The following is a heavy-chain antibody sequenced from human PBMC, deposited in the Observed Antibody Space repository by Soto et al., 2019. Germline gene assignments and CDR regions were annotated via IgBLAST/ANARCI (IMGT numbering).Heavy chain of an antibody. CDR3: AKGIIGTTGLDY. Sequence: EVQLLESGGGLVQPGGSLRLSCAASGFTFSSYAMSWVRQAPGKGLEWVSSISGRGDATYYADSVKGRFTISRDNSKNTLYLQMSSLRAEDTAVYYCAKGIIGTTGLDYWGQGTLVTVSS. J-gene: IGHJ4*02. CDR2: ISGRGDAT. D-gene: IGHD1-1*01. CDR1: GFTFSSYA. V-gene: IGHV3-23*01.